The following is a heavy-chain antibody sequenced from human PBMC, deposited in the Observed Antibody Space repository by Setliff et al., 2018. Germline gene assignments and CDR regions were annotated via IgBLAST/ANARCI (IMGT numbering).Heavy chain of an antibody. D-gene: IGHD3-10*01. CDR1: GFTFFSYT. CDR3: AKSSGSSSATNLEY. CDR2: ITDDGDTI. V-gene: IGHV3-23*01. Sequence: GGSLRLSCTTSGFTFFSYTMNWVRQAPGKGLEWVSAITDDGDTIHYAGSVKGRFTIDRDNTNSKLYLQMNSLRVEDTALYYCAKSSGSSSATNLEYLGPGTLVTVSS. J-gene: IGHJ4*02.